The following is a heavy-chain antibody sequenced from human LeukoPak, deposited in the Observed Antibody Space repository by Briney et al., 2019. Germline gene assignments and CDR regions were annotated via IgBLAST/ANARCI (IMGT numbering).Heavy chain of an antibody. CDR3: ARDWTVTTSGGYFDL. CDR2: TKQDGSGK. CDR1: GFTFSNYW. D-gene: IGHD4-11*01. Sequence: GGSLRLSCAVSGFTFSNYWMSWVRQAPGKGLEWVANTKQDGSGKYYVDSVKGRFTISRDNAQNSLYLQMNSLRAEDTAVYFCARDWTVTTSGGYFDLWGRGTLVTVSS. V-gene: IGHV3-7*03. J-gene: IGHJ2*01.